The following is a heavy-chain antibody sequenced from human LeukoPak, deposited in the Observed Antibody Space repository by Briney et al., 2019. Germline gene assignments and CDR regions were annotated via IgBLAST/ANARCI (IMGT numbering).Heavy chain of an antibody. Sequence: GGSLRLSCAASGFTFNSYAMSWVRQAPGKGLEWVSGISGSGDSTYYAASVEGRFTISRDYSRNTLDLQINSLRAEDTAVYYCAKDGGLWVSAHWGDSWGRGTLVTVSS. CDR2: ISGSGDST. D-gene: IGHD7-27*01. J-gene: IGHJ4*02. CDR1: GFTFNSYA. CDR3: AKDGGLWVSAHWGDS. V-gene: IGHV3-23*01.